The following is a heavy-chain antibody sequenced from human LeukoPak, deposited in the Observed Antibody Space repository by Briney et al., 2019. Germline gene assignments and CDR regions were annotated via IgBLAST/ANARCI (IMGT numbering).Heavy chain of an antibody. J-gene: IGHJ6*04. CDR3: ARADSRYYDFWSGKRAVDV. CDR1: GGTFSSYA. D-gene: IGHD3-3*01. Sequence: GSSVKVSCKASGGTFSSYAISWVRQAPGQGLEWMGGIIPIFGTANYAQKFQGRVTITADESTSTAYMELSSLRSEDTAVYYCARADSRYYDFWSGKRAVDVWGKGTTVTVSS. CDR2: IIPIFGTA. V-gene: IGHV1-69*01.